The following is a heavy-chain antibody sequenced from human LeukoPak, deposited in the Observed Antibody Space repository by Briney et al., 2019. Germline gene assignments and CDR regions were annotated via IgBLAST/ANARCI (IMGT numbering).Heavy chain of an antibody. CDR2: IYTSGST. D-gene: IGHD2-2*01. J-gene: IGHJ6*03. CDR1: GGSISSYY. V-gene: IGHV4-4*07. CDR3: ARVSTSSYYYYYMDV. Sequence: PSETLSLTCTVSGGSISSYYWSWIRQPAGKGLEWIGRIYTSGSTNYNPSLKSRVTMSVDTSKNQFSLKLSSVTAADTAVYCCARVSTSSYYYYYMDVWGKGTTVTVSS.